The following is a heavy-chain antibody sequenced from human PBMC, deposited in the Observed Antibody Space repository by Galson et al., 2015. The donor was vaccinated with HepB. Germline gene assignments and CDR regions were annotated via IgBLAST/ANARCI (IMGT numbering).Heavy chain of an antibody. CDR3: ARGGPYGGNSVGAFDI. J-gene: IGHJ3*02. V-gene: IGHV1-18*04. D-gene: IGHD4-23*01. CDR2: ISAYNGNT. CDR1: GYTFTSYG. Sequence: SVKVSCKASGYTFTSYGISWVRQAPGQGLEWMGWISAYNGNTNYAQKLQGRVTMTTDTSTSTAYMELRSLRSDDTAVYYCARGGPYGGNSVGAFDIWGQGTMVTVSS.